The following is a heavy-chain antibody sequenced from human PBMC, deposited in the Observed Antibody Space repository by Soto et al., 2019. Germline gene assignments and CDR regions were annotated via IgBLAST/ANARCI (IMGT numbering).Heavy chain of an antibody. J-gene: IGHJ4*02. CDR3: VRDDPGLGMDY. CDR1: GFTFSNFW. D-gene: IGHD1-26*01. V-gene: IGHV3-74*01. Sequence: EVQLVESGGGLVQPGGSLRLSCAASGFTFSNFWMHWVRQAPGKGLVWVSHINSDGSDSTHADSVKGRFTISRDNAKNTLYLQMNSLRAEDTAVDFCVRDDPGLGMDYWGRGTLVTVSS. CDR2: INSDGSDS.